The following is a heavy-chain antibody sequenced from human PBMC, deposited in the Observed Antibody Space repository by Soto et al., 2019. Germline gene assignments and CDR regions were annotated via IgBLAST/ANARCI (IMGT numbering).Heavy chain of an antibody. J-gene: IGHJ6*03. V-gene: IGHV3-9*01. Sequence: EVQLVESGGGLVQPGRSLRLSCAASGFTFDDYAMHWVRQAPGRGLEWVSRITWNSGTIYYADSVKGRFTISRDNANNSLYQQMTSLRAEDTAFYYCTKSGSHYYMDVWGKGTSVTVSS. CDR2: ITWNSGTI. CDR3: TKSGSHYYMDV. D-gene: IGHD1-26*01. CDR1: GFTFDDYA.